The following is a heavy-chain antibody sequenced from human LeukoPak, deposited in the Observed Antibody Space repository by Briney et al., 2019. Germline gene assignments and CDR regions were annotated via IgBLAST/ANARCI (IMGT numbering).Heavy chain of an antibody. CDR3: SRDFGGYCSSSSCYLGFLDY. Sequence: GGSLRLSCAASGFTFSSYNMNWVRQAPGKGLEWVSSIISSSSFIYYADSVKGRFTISRDNAKNSLYLQMNSLRAEDTAVYYCSRDFGGYCSSSSCYLGFLDYWGQGTLVTVSS. V-gene: IGHV3-21*03. CDR2: IISSSSFI. J-gene: IGHJ4*02. D-gene: IGHD2-2*01. CDR1: GFTFSSYN.